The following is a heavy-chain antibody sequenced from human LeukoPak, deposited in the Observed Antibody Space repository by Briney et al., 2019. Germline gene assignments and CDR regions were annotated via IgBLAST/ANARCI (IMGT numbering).Heavy chain of an antibody. CDR3: ARESYYYDSSGYYMAQGWDY. V-gene: IGHV4-59*01. CDR1: GGSISSYY. J-gene: IGHJ4*02. D-gene: IGHD3-22*01. Sequence: SETLSLTCTVSGGSISSYYWSWIRQPPGKGLEWIGYIYYSGSTNYNPSLKSRVTISVDTSKNQFSLKLSSVTAADTAVYYCARESYYYDSSGYYMAQGWDYWGQGTLVTVSS. CDR2: IYYSGST.